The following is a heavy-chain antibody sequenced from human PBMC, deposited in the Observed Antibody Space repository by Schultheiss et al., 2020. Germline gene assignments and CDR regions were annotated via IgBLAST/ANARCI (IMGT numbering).Heavy chain of an antibody. CDR1: GFTFSSYG. CDR2: ISYDGSNK. J-gene: IGHJ4*02. Sequence: GGSLRLSCAASGFTFSSYGMHWVRQAPGKGLEWVAVISYDGSNKYYADSVKGRFTISRDNAKNSLYLQMNSLRAEDTAVYYCARDKYYYDSSGNYWGQGTLVTVAS. D-gene: IGHD3-22*01. CDR3: ARDKYYYDSSGNY. V-gene: IGHV3-30*03.